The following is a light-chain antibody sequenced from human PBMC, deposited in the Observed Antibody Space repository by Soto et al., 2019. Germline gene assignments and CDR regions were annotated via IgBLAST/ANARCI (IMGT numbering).Light chain of an antibody. V-gene: IGLV2-14*03. J-gene: IGLJ3*02. CDR3: SSCRGITALV. CDR2: EVS. CDR1: SSDVGGYNF. Sequence: QSALTQPASVSGSPGQSITISCTGTSSDVGGYNFVSWYQQRPGKAPKIMIYEVSNRPSGVSNRFSGSKSGNTASLTISGLQVEDEADYYCSSCRGITALVFGGGTKLTVL.